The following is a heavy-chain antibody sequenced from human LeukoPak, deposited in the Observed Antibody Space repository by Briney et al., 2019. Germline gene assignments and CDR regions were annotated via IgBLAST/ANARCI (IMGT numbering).Heavy chain of an antibody. D-gene: IGHD2-21*02. CDR1: GGSFSGYY. V-gene: IGHV4-34*01. CDR3: AREGGGTVTAFDY. Sequence: SETLSLTCAVYGGSFSGYYWSWIRQPPGKGLEWIGSIYYSGNTYYNPSLKSRVTISVDTSKNQFSLKLTSVTAADTAVYYCAREGGGTVTAFDYWGQGTLVTVSS. CDR2: IYYSGNT. J-gene: IGHJ4*02.